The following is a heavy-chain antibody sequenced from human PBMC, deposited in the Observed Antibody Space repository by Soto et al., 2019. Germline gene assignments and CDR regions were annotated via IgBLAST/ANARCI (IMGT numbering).Heavy chain of an antibody. CDR2: INAGNGNT. V-gene: IGHV1-3*01. CDR3: ARLYDFWSGYYRRYYGMDV. CDR1: GYTFTSYA. D-gene: IGHD3-3*01. J-gene: IGHJ6*02. Sequence: QVQLVQSGAEVKKPGASVKVSCKASGYTFTSYAMHWVRQAPGQRLERMGWINAGNGNTKYSQKFQGRVTITRDTSASTAYMELSSLRSEDTAVYYCARLYDFWSGYYRRYYGMDVWGQGTTVTVSS.